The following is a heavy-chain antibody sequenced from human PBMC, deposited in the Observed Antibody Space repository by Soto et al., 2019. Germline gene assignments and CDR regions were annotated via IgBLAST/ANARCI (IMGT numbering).Heavy chain of an antibody. V-gene: IGHV1-69*13. D-gene: IGHD3-9*01. J-gene: IGHJ6*02. Sequence: SVKVSCKASGGTFSSYAISWVRQAPGQGPEWMGGIIPIFGTANYAQKFQGRVTITADESTSTAYMELSSLRSEDTAVYYCASRVEYYDILTGYYVYYYYGMDVWGQGTTVTVSS. CDR2: IIPIFGTA. CDR1: GGTFSSYA. CDR3: ASRVEYYDILTGYYVYYYYGMDV.